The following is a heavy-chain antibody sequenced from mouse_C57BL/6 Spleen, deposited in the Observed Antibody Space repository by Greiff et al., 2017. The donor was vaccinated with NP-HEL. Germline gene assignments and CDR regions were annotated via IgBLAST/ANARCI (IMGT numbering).Heavy chain of an antibody. CDR2: IDPSDSYT. D-gene: IGHD3-3*01. CDR1: GYTFTSYW. V-gene: IGHV1-50*01. CDR3: ARLGGTGYFDV. Sequence: VKLQQPGAELVKPGASVKLSCKASGYTFTSYWMQWVKQRPGQGLEWIGEIDPSDSYTNYNQKFKGKATLTVDTSSSTAYMQLSSLTSEDSAVYYCARLGGTGYFDVWGTGTTVTVSS. J-gene: IGHJ1*03.